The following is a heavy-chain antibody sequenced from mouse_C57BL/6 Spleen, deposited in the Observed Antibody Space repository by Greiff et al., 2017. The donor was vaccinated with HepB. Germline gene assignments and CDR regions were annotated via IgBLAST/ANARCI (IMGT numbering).Heavy chain of an antibody. J-gene: IGHJ1*03. V-gene: IGHV1-69*01. D-gene: IGHD2-3*01. CDR3: ARTARWLLQGYFDV. CDR1: GYTFTSYW. Sequence: QVQLQQPGAELVMPGASVKLSCKASGYTFTSYWMHWVKQRPGQGLEWIGEIDPSDSYTNYNQKFKGKSTLTVDKSSSTAYMQLSSLTSEDSAVYYCARTARWLLQGYFDVWGTRTTVTVSS. CDR2: IDPSDSYT.